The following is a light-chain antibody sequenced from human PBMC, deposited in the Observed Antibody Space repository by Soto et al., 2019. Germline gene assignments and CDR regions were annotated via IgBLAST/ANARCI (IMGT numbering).Light chain of an antibody. CDR3: QQTYTTPEIT. CDR2: GAS. Sequence: DTQMTQSPPSLSASVGDRVTISCRASHSISSYLNWYQLKPGKAPNLLMYGASYLKSGVPTRFSGSGSGTDFTLTISSLQPEDFAIYYCQQTYTTPEITFGQGKRLEIK. J-gene: IGKJ5*01. V-gene: IGKV1-39*01. CDR1: HSISSY.